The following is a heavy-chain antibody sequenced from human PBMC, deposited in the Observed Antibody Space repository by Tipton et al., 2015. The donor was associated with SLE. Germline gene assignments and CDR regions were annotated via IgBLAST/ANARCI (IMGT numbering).Heavy chain of an antibody. D-gene: IGHD6-13*01. V-gene: IGHV3-21*01. Sequence: SLRLSCAASGFTFSSSRMTWVRQAPGKGLEWVSSISSSGTFIYYADSVKGRFTISRDNAQNSMYLQLNSLRAEDTAVYYCARGRSSPRYNWFDPWGQGTLVTVSS. CDR3: ARGRSSPRYNWFDP. CDR2: ISSSGTFI. CDR1: GFTFSSSR. J-gene: IGHJ5*02.